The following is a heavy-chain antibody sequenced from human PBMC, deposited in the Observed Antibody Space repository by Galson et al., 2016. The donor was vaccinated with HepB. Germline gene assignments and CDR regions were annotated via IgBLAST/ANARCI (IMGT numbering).Heavy chain of an antibody. Sequence: SVKVSCKASGYTFKTYAFHWVRQAPGQGLECMGWINAGNGITKSSQNFQGRVTITRDTTASTVYLELSSLRPDDTAVYYCARAGYYDESGYHTGLDYWGQGTLGTVSS. CDR2: INAGNGIT. CDR3: ARAGYYDESGYHTGLDY. CDR1: GYTFKTYA. V-gene: IGHV1-3*01. J-gene: IGHJ4*02. D-gene: IGHD3-16*01.